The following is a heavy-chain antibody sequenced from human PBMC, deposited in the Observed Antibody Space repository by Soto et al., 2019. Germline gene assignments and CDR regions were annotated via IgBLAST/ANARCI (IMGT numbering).Heavy chain of an antibody. CDR3: ARGNSYSMDV. Sequence: GGSLRLSCAATGFTFSNYWMHWVRQAQGKGLVWVSRINSYGSATNYADSVKGRFTISRDNAKNTLYLQMNSLRAEDTAVYYYARGNSYSMDVWGAGTTVTVSS. CDR2: INSYGSAT. J-gene: IGHJ6*04. CDR1: GFTFSNYW. V-gene: IGHV3-74*01.